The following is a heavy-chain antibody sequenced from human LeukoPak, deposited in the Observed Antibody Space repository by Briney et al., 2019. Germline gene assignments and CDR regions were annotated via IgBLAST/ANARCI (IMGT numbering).Heavy chain of an antibody. CDR1: GFTFSGYA. J-gene: IGHJ4*02. CDR3: ARAPGSWYFDY. Sequence: GGSLRLSCAASGFTFSGYAMHWVRQAPGKGLEWVAVISYDGSNKYYADSVKGRFTISRDNSKNTLYLQMNSLRAEDTAVYYCARAPGSWYFDYWGQGTLVTVSS. D-gene: IGHD1-26*01. CDR2: ISYDGSNK. V-gene: IGHV3-30-3*01.